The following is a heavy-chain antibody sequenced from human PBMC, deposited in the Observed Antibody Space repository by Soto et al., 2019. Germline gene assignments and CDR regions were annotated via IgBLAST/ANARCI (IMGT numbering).Heavy chain of an antibody. J-gene: IGHJ4*02. CDR1: GYSFTSYW. Sequence: EVQLVQSGAEVKKPGESLKISCKGSGYSFTSYWIGWVRQMPGKGLEWMGIIYPGDSDTRYSPSFQGQVTISADKSISTAYLQWSSLKASDTAMYYCARSPSIWGSNYYFDYWGQGTLVTVSS. V-gene: IGHV5-51*03. CDR2: IYPGDSDT. CDR3: ARSPSIWGSNYYFDY. D-gene: IGHD3-16*01.